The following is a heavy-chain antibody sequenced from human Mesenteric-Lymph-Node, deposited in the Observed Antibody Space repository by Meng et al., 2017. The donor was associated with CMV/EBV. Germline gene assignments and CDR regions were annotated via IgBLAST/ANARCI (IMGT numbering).Heavy chain of an antibody. J-gene: IGHJ5*02. CDR3: ARQYDYVWGSYRFDRWFDP. D-gene: IGHD3-16*02. CDR1: SGDYY. Sequence: SGDYYWSWIRQPPGKGLEWIGYIYYSGSTYYNPSLKSRVTISVDTSKNQFSLKLSSVTAADTAVYYCARQYDYVWGSYRFDRWFDPWGQGTLVTVSS. CDR2: IYYSGST. V-gene: IGHV4-30-4*08.